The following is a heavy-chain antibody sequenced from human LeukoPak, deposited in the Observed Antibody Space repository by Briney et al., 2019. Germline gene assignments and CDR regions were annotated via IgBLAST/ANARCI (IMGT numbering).Heavy chain of an antibody. CDR2: ISSSGSTI. CDR3: ARDRAEMANDY. V-gene: IGHV3-11*04. CDR1: GFTFSDYY. Sequence: GGSLRLSCAASGFTFSDYYMSWLRQAPGKGLEWVSYISSSGSTIYYADSVKGRFTISRDNAKNSLYLQMNSLRAEDTAVYYCARDRAEMANDYWGQGTLVTVSS. D-gene: IGHD5-24*01. J-gene: IGHJ4*02.